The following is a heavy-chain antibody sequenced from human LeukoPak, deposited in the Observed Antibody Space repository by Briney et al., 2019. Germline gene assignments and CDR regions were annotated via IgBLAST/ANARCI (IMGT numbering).Heavy chain of an antibody. Sequence: SVKVSCEASGGTFSSYAISSVRQAPGQGLEWMGGIIPIVGTANYAQKFQGRGTITADKSTRTAYMELSSLRYEDMAVYYCARQLLLDAFDIWGQGTMVTVSS. J-gene: IGHJ3*02. CDR2: IIPIVGTA. CDR1: GGTFSSYA. CDR3: ARQLLLDAFDI. V-gene: IGHV1-69*06. D-gene: IGHD3-22*01.